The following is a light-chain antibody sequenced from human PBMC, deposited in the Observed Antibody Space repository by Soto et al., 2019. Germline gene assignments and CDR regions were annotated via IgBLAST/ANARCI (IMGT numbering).Light chain of an antibody. J-gene: IGKJ4*01. CDR3: QQYNVWPIT. V-gene: IGKV3-15*01. CDR1: QSVSSN. CDR2: VAS. Sequence: EIVMTQSPATLSVSPGERATLSCRASQSVSSNLAWYQQKPGQTPKLLIYVASTRATGIPARFSGSGSGTQFPLPISSLQSEDFAVYYCQQYNVWPITFGGGTKVEFK.